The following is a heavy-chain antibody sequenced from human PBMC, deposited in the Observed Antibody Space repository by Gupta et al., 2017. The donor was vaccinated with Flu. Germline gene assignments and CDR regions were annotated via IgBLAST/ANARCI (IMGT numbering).Heavy chain of an antibody. Sequence: QVQLVQSGAEVKKPGASVKVSCKASGYTFTSYDINWVRQATGQGLEWMGWMNPNSGNTGYAQKFQGRVTMTRNTSISTAYMELSSLRSEDTAVYYCARGLVAATPPYYYYGMDVWGQGTTVTVSS. D-gene: IGHD2-15*01. CDR1: GYTFTSYD. CDR3: ARGLVAATPPYYYYGMDV. V-gene: IGHV1-8*01. CDR2: MNPNSGNT. J-gene: IGHJ6*02.